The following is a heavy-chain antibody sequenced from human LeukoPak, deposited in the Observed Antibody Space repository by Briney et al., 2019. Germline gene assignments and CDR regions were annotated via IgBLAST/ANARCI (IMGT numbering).Heavy chain of an antibody. D-gene: IGHD1-20*01. CDR1: GFTFTNAW. CDR3: STLTSRGLSDS. V-gene: IGHV3-15*07. J-gene: IGHJ4*02. CDR2: IKSKADGETI. Sequence: PGGSLRLSCAASGFTFTNAWMNWVRQAPGKGLEWVGRIKSKADGETIDYAAPVKGRFTFSRDDSKNMLYLQMNSLKSEDTAVYYCSTLTSRGLSDSWGQGTLVTVSA.